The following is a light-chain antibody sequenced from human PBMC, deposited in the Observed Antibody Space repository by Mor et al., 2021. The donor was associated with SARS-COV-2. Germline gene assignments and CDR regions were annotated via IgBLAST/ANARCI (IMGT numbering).Light chain of an antibody. CDR2: AAS. V-gene: IGKV1-39*01. CDR3: QQTYTNSWT. Sequence: YAASSLQSGVPSRFRGSGSGTHFTLTITSLQPDDFAPYYCQQTYTNSWTFGQGTKVDLK. J-gene: IGKJ1*01.